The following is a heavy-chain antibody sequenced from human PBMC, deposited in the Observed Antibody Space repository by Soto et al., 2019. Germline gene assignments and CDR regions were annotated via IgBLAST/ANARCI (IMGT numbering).Heavy chain of an antibody. Sequence: QVQLVESGGGVVQPGRSLRLSCAASGFTFPRFVMHWVRQAPGKGLEWVALITYEGSQIYYADAVKGRFTISRDNGDNTLSLQMDNLRTEDTATYFCAKGRGEMNWANYYGLDVWGQGTTVTVSS. CDR3: AKGRGEMNWANYYGLDV. J-gene: IGHJ6*02. CDR1: GFTFPRFV. CDR2: ITYEGSQI. D-gene: IGHD7-27*01. V-gene: IGHV3-30*18.